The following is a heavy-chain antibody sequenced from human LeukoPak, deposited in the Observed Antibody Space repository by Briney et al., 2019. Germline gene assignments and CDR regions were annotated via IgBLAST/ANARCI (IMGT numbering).Heavy chain of an antibody. CDR1: GFTFSGYW. Sequence: GGSLRLSCAASGFTFSGYWMHWVRQAPGRGLVWVSRINGDGSSTRYADSVKGRFTVSRDNAKNSLYLQMNSLRAEDTGVYYCARGRNYYESGGYWGTSHYYYYGMDVWGQGATVTVSS. J-gene: IGHJ6*02. CDR2: INGDGSST. D-gene: IGHD3-22*01. CDR3: ARGRNYYESGGYWGTSHYYYYGMDV. V-gene: IGHV3-74*01.